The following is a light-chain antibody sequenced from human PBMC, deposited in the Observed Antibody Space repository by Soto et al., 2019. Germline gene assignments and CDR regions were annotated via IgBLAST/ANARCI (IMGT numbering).Light chain of an antibody. V-gene: IGKV1-39*01. CDR3: QQSYSTTWT. CDR2: AAS. Sequence: DIQMPQSPSSLSASVGDRVTITCRASQRISSYLNWYQQKPGKAPKLLIYAASSLQSGVPSRFSGSGSGTYFYLTISSLEPEDFATYYCQQSYSTTWTFGHGTKVEIK. CDR1: QRISSY. J-gene: IGKJ1*01.